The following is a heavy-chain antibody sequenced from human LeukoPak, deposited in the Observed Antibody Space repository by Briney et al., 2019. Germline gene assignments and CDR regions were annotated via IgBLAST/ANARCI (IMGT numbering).Heavy chain of an antibody. J-gene: IGHJ4*02. Sequence: PGGSLRLSCAASGFTFSSYAMSWVRQAPGKGLEWVSAISGSGGSTYYADSVKGRFTISRDNSKNTLYLQMNSLRAEDTAVYYCAKFKYDDSSGYGISGPLDYWGQGTLVTVSS. CDR1: GFTFSSYA. CDR3: AKFKYDDSSGYGISGPLDY. V-gene: IGHV3-23*01. CDR2: ISGSGGST. D-gene: IGHD3-22*01.